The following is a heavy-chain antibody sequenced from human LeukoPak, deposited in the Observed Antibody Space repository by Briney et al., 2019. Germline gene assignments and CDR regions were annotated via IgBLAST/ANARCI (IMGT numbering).Heavy chain of an antibody. CDR3: ARDAFRGSHS. CDR1: ELTFSTYW. V-gene: IGHV3-74*01. CDR2: INSDGSST. Sequence: GGSLRLSCAASELTFSTYWMHWVRQAPGKGLVWVSRINSDGSSTNYADSAKGRFTISRDNAKNMLYLQMNSLRAEDTAVYYCARDAFRGSHSWGQGTLVTVSS. J-gene: IGHJ4*02. D-gene: IGHD1-26*01.